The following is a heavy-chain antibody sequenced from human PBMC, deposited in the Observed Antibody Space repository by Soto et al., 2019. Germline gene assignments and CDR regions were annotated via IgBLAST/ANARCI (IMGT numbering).Heavy chain of an antibody. CDR3: ARDRDFENYSINRGSNY. CDR1: GYTFTSYG. CDR2: ISAYNGNT. D-gene: IGHD3-10*01. J-gene: IGHJ4*02. Sequence: ASVKVSCKASGYTFTSYGISWVRQAPGQGLEWMGWISAYNGNTNYAQKLQGRVTMTTDTSTSTAYMELRSLRSDDTAGYYCARDRDFENYSINRGSNYGGTEPLVAVP. V-gene: IGHV1-18*01.